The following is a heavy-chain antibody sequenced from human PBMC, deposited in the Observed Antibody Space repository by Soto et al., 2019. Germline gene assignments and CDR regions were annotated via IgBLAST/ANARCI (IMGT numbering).Heavy chain of an antibody. CDR3: ARHYSTGAFFDY. CDR2: VSYSGSP. Sequence: QLQLQESGPGLVKSSETLSLTCSVSGASVSSSHYWGWIRQPPGKGLEWIGSVSYSGSPYYSPSFKSRITISVDTSNTQCSLRVRSVTATDTAVYFCARHYSTGAFFDYWGQGKLVTVSS. J-gene: IGHJ4*02. V-gene: IGHV4-39*01. D-gene: IGHD6-25*01. CDR1: GASVSSSHY.